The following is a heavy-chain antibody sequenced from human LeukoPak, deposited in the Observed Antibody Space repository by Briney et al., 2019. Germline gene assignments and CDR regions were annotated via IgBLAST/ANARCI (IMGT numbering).Heavy chain of an antibody. CDR3: ATSYDGKTAPYDL. J-gene: IGHJ5*02. D-gene: IGHD4-23*01. CDR1: NDSISSYC. CDR2: MCPSGRT. Sequence: SETLSLTCTVSNDSISSYCCSWVRQPPGHGLEWIVFMCPSGRTDYNPSLKSRVTMSIDTSKNQLSMELRFLTAADTAVYYCATSYDGKTAPYDLWGHGTLVTVSS. V-gene: IGHV4-4*08.